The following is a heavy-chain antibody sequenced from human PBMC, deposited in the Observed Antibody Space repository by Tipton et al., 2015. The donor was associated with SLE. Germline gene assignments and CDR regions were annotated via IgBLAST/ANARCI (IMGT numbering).Heavy chain of an antibody. CDR2: IYYSGST. J-gene: IGHJ4*02. Sequence: LRLSCTVSGGSISSSSYYWGWIRQPPGKGLEWIGSIYYSGSTYYNPSLKSRVTISVDTSKNQFSLKLSSVTAADTAVYYCAREGGKADYWGQGTLVTVSS. V-gene: IGHV4-39*07. D-gene: IGHD4-23*01. CDR3: AREGGKADY. CDR1: GGSISSSSYY.